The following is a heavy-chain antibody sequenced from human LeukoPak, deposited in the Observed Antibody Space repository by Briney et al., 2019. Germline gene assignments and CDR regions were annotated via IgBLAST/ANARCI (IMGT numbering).Heavy chain of an antibody. CDR3: ARESTVTLGDYYFDY. J-gene: IGHJ4*02. V-gene: IGHV1-46*01. CDR2: INPSGGST. Sequence: ASVKVSCKASGYTFTSYYMHWVRQAPGQGLEWMGIINPSGGSTSYAQKFQGRVTMTRDTSTSTVYMELSSLRAEDTAVYYCARESTVTLGDYYFDYWGQGAPVTVSS. CDR1: GYTFTSYY. D-gene: IGHD4-17*01.